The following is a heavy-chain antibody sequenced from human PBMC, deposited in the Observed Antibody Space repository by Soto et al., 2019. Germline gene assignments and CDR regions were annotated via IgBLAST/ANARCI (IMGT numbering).Heavy chain of an antibody. D-gene: IGHD4-17*01. Sequence: EVQLVESGGGLVQPGRSLRLSCAASGFTFDDYAMHWVRQAPGKGLEWVSGISWNSGSIGYADFVKGRFTISRDNAKNSLYLQMNSLRAEDTALYYCAKDIRPRAAMLDYGAYGILDYWGQGTLVTVSS. CDR1: GFTFDDYA. J-gene: IGHJ4*02. CDR2: ISWNSGSI. CDR3: AKDIRPRAAMLDYGAYGILDY. V-gene: IGHV3-9*01.